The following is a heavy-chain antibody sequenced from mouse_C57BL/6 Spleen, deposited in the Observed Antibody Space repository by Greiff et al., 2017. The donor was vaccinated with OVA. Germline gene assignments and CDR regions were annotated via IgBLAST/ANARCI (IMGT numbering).Heavy chain of an antibody. Sequence: EVQLQQSGPELVKPGASVKISCKASGYTFTDYYMNWVKQSHGKSLEWIGDINPNNGGTSYNQKFKGKATLTVDKSSSTAYMELRSLTSEDSAVYYCARPKSYYSNYNYYAMDYWGQGTSVTVSS. CDR1: GYTFTDYY. J-gene: IGHJ4*01. V-gene: IGHV1-26*01. D-gene: IGHD2-5*01. CDR2: INPNNGGT. CDR3: ARPKSYYSNYNYYAMDY.